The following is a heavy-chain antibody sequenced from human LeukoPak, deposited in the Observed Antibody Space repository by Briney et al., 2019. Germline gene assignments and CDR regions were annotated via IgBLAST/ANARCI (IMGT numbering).Heavy chain of an antibody. J-gene: IGHJ4*02. CDR3: ARDFHGTNIVARQDRDY. V-gene: IGHV1-2*06. CDR2: INPNSGGT. Sequence: ASVKVSCKASGYTFTGYYMHWVRQAPGQGLEWMGRINPNSGGTNYAQKFQGRVTMTRDTSISTAYMELSRLRSDDTAVYYCARDFHGTNIVARQDRDYWGQGTLVTVSS. D-gene: IGHD5-12*01. CDR1: GYTFTGYY.